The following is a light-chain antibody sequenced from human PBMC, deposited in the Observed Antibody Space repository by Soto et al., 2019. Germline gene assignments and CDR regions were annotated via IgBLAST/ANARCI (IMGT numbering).Light chain of an antibody. Sequence: DIQMTQSPSTLAASVGDRVTITCRASQSFTKWLAWYQQKPGKAPQLLIYEASRLKSGVPSRFSGSESGTEFSLTISSLQPDDFATYYCQTYHRLPSTTFGHGTTVQIK. J-gene: IGKJ1*01. CDR3: QTYHRLPSTT. CDR1: QSFTKW. V-gene: IGKV1-5*03. CDR2: EAS.